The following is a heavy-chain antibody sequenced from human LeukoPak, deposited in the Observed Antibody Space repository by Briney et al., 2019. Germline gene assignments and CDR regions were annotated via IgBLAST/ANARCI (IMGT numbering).Heavy chain of an antibody. CDR2: INHSGST. V-gene: IGHV4-34*01. CDR3: ARGGWLQTLNY. CDR1: GGSFSGYY. D-gene: IGHD5-12*01. Sequence: SETLSLTCAVYGGSFSGYYWSWIRQPPGKGLEWIGEINHSGSTNYNPSLKSRVTKSVDTPKNQFSLKLSSVTAADTAVYYCARGGWLQTLNYWGQGTLVTVSS. J-gene: IGHJ4*02.